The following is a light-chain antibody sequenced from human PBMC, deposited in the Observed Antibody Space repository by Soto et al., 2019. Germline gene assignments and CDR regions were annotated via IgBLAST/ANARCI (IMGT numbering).Light chain of an antibody. CDR1: QSVSSSY. V-gene: IGKV3-20*01. J-gene: IGKJ1*01. CDR3: QQYGNSPRT. CDR2: GAS. Sequence: EIVLTQSPGTLSLSPGEGATLSCRASQSVSSSYLAWYQQKPGQAPRLLIYGASSRATGIPDRFSGSGSGTDFPLTITRLEPVDFAVYYSQQYGNSPRTFGQGTKVEIK.